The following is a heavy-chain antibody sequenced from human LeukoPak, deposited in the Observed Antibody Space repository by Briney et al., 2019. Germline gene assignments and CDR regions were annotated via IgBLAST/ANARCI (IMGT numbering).Heavy chain of an antibody. CDR2: FYYSGST. CDR1: ARSIRSGGYY. D-gene: IGHD2-15*01. J-gene: IGHJ4*02. V-gene: IGHV4-30-4*01. Sequence: TLSLTCTVSARSIRSGGYYWSWFGQHQGKGLEGFGYFYYSGSTNSTPSPKSRVTISVDTSKNKCSLKLSSEPAPDTPVCYFARAYVDWSGDSCPGLIFYFDYWGQGTLVTVSS. CDR3: ARAYVDWSGDSCPGLIFYFDY.